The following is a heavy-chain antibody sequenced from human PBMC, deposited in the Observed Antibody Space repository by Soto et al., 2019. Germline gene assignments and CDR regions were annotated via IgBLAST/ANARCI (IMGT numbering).Heavy chain of an antibody. CDR3: ARHVPAAGYYYGMDV. V-gene: IGHV1-69*12. J-gene: IGHJ6*02. D-gene: IGHD2-2*01. Sequence: QVQLVQSGAEVKKPGSSVKVSCKASGGTFSSYAISWVRQAPGQGLEWMGGIIPIFGTANYAQKFQGRVTITADESTSTAYRELSSLRSEDTPVYYCARHVPAAGYYYGMDVWGQGTTVTVSS. CDR2: IIPIFGTA. CDR1: GGTFSSYA.